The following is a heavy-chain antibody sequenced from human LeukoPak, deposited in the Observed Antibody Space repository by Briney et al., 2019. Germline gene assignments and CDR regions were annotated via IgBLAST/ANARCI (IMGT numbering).Heavy chain of an antibody. CDR1: GGSFSGYF. J-gene: IGHJ4*02. CDR3: ASSFYYDSRDY. D-gene: IGHD3-22*01. V-gene: IGHV4-34*01. CDR2: ITPSGST. Sequence: SETLSLTCVVYGGSFSGYFWSWIRQPPGKGLEWIGEITPSGSTNYSPSLKSRVSVSIDTSKKKLSLRLTSVTAADSAVYYCASSFYYDSRDYWGQGTLVTVSS.